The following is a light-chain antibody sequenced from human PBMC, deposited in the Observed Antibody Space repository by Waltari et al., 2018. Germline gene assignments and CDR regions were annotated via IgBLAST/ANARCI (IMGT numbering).Light chain of an antibody. CDR1: SVGGKS. Sequence: SYVLTQPPSASVAPGKTATIACGGNSVGGKSVQWYQQKPGQAPVLVVHDDNARPSGIPARFSGSNSGDTATLTISRVEVGDEADYYCQVWDSSPETVVFGGGTKLTVL. CDR3: QVWDSSPETVV. CDR2: DDN. J-gene: IGLJ2*01. V-gene: IGLV3-21*01.